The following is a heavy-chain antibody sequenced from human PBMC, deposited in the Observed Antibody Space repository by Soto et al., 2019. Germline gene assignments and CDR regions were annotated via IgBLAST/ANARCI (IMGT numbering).Heavy chain of an antibody. CDR1: GGSISSYY. J-gene: IGHJ5*02. CDR2: IYYSGST. V-gene: IGHV4-59*01. Sequence: SETLSLTCTVSGGSISSYYWSWIRQPPGKGLEWIGYIYYSGSTNYNPSLKSRVTISVDTSKNQFSLKLSSVTAADTAVYYCARDFSGGSSNWFDPWGQGTLVTVSS. CDR3: ARDFSGGSSNWFDP. D-gene: IGHD2-15*01.